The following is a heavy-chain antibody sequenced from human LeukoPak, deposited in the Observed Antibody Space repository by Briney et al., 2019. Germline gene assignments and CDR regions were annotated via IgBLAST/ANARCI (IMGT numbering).Heavy chain of an antibody. V-gene: IGHV1-69*13. CDR3: ARDFRSTAPFGDYYYYMDV. Sequence: ASVKVSCKASGGTFSGYVVSWVRQAPGQGLEWMGGIIPIFGTANYAQKFQGRVTITADESTSTAYMELSSLGSEDTAVYYCARDFRSTAPFGDYYYYMDVWGKGTTVTVSS. CDR1: GGTFSGYV. J-gene: IGHJ6*03. D-gene: IGHD2-2*01. CDR2: IIPIFGTA.